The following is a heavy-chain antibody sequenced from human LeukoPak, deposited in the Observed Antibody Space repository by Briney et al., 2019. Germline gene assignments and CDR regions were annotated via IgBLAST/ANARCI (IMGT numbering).Heavy chain of an antibody. CDR3: ARDHNDAFDI. J-gene: IGHJ3*02. D-gene: IGHD1-1*01. CDR1: EFTVSTNY. CDR2: IYSGGST. Sequence: GGSLRRSCAASEFTVSTNYMSWVRQAPGKGLEWVSVIYSGGSTYYADSVKGRFTISRDNSKNTLYLQMNSLRAEDTAVYYCARDHNDAFDIWGQGTMVTVSS. V-gene: IGHV3-53*01.